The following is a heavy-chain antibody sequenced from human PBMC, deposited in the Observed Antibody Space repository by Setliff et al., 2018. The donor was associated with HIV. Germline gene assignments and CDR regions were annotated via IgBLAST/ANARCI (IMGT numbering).Heavy chain of an antibody. J-gene: IGHJ6*03. V-gene: IGHV4-38-2*01. Sequence: SETLSLTCAVSGYSISSGYFWGWIRQPPGKGLEWIGNMCHGGNNNYYNPSLKSRVTISVDTSKNQFSLKLSSVTAADTAMYYCARAEQLALGDYYYMDVWGKGTTVTVSS. CDR2: MCHGGNNN. CDR3: ARAEQLALGDYYYMDV. D-gene: IGHD6-6*01. CDR1: GYSISSGYF.